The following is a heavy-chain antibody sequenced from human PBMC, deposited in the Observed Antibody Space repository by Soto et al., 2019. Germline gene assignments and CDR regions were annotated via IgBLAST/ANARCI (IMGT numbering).Heavy chain of an antibody. V-gene: IGHV4-34*01. J-gene: IGHJ6*02. CDR3: ARSGRVLGVVIRYYYGMDG. Sequence: SVTLSLTCSVHGGSFRGYYWSWIRQPPGKGLEWIGEINHSGSTNYNPSLKSRVTISVDTSKNQFSLKLSSVTAADTAVYFCARSGRVLGVVIRYYYGMDGWGQGTTVTVSS. CDR2: INHSGST. D-gene: IGHD3-3*01. CDR1: GGSFRGYY.